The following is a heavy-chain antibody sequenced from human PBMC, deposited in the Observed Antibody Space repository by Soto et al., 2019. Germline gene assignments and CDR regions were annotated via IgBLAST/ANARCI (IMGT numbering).Heavy chain of an antibody. V-gene: IGHV4-39*01. CDR3: ARTYYDFWSGPRGWFDP. CDR2: IYYSGST. J-gene: IGHJ5*02. Sequence: SETLSLTCTFSCGSIISSSYYWGWIRQPPGKGLEWIGSIYYSGSTYYNPSLKSRVTISVDTSKNQFSLKLSSVTAADTVVYYCARTYYDFWSGPRGWFDPWGQGPLVTVYS. CDR1: CGSIISSSYY. D-gene: IGHD3-3*01.